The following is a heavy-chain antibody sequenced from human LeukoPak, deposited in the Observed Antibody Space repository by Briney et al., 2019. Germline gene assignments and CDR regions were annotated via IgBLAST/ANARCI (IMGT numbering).Heavy chain of an antibody. CDR3: ARHNLAFDD. J-gene: IGHJ4*02. D-gene: IGHD1-20*01. Sequence: SETLSLTCTVSGGSISSYYWSWIRQPPGKGLEWIGYIYYGGSTNYNPSLKGRVTISVDTPKNQFSLKLSSVTAADTAVYYCARHNLAFDDWGQGTLVTVSS. CDR1: GGSISSYY. V-gene: IGHV4-59*08. CDR2: IYYGGST.